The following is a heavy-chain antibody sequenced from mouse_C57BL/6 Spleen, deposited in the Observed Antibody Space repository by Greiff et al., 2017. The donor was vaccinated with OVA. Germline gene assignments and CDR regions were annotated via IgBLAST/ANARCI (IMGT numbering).Heavy chain of an antibody. D-gene: IGHD2-3*01. CDR3: ARDSDDGYYVYFDV. CDR1: GFTFSSYA. J-gene: IGHJ1*03. CDR2: ISDGGRYT. Sequence: EVKLVESGGGLVKPGGSLKLSCAASGFTFSSYAMSWVRQTPEKRLEWVATISDGGRYTYYPDNVKGRFTISRDNAKNNLYLQMSHLKSEDTAMYYCARDSDDGYYVYFDVWGTGTTVTVSS. V-gene: IGHV5-4*01.